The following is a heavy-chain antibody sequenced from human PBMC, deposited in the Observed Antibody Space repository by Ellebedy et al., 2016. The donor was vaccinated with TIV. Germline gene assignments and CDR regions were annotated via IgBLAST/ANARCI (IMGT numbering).Heavy chain of an antibody. CDR2: ISYDGSHK. CDR1: GFVFNRYG. J-gene: IGHJ4*02. D-gene: IGHD6-13*01. Sequence: GGSLRLSXATSGFVFNRYGMYWVRQAPGKGLEWVAVISYDGSHKFYVDSVKGRFTISRDNAKNSLYLQMNSLRAEDTAVYYCARGIWVVPEHFDYWGQGTLVTVSS. CDR3: ARGIWVVPEHFDY. V-gene: IGHV3-33*05.